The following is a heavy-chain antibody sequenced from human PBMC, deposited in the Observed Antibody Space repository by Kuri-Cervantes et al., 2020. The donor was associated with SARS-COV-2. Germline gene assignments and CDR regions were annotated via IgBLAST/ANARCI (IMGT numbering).Heavy chain of an antibody. D-gene: IGHD3-10*01. Sequence: VKVSCKASGGTFSSYAISWVRQAPGQGLEWMGGIIPIFGTANYAQKFQGRVTITADESTSTAYMELSSLRAEDTAVYYCARDRYYGSGIFNSWGQGTLVTVSS. CDR2: IIPIFGTA. V-gene: IGHV1-69*13. CDR3: ARDRYYGSGIFNS. J-gene: IGHJ4*02. CDR1: GGTFSSYA.